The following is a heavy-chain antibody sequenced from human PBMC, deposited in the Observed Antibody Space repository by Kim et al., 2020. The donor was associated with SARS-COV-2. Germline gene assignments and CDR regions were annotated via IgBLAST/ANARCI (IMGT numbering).Heavy chain of an antibody. CDR3: ARPSGYSSGWYEAGRAFDI. D-gene: IGHD6-19*01. V-gene: IGHV4-39*01. CDR1: GGSISSSSYY. Sequence: SETLSLTCTVSGGSISSSSYYWGWIRQPPGKGLEWIGSIYYSGSTYYNPSLKSRVTISVDTSKNQFSLKLSSVTAADTAVYYCARPSGYSSGWYEAGRAFDIWGQGTMVTVSS. CDR2: IYYSGST. J-gene: IGHJ3*02.